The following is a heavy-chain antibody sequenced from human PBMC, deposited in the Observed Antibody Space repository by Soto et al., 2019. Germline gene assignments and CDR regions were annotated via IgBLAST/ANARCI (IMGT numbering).Heavy chain of an antibody. CDR2: INHSGST. J-gene: IGHJ6*02. Sequence: PSETLSLTCAVYGGSFSGYYWSWIRQPPGKGLEWIGEINHSGSTNYNPSLKSRVTISVDTSKNQFSLKLSSVTAADTAVYYCAGARRRRIGVVIMGYYGMDVWGQGTMVTVSS. D-gene: IGHD3-3*01. CDR1: GGSFSGYY. CDR3: AGARRRRIGVVIMGYYGMDV. V-gene: IGHV4-34*01.